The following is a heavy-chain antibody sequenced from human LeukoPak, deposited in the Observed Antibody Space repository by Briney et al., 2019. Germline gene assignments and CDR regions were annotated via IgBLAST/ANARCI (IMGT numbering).Heavy chain of an antibody. CDR3: ARGRPFTIQLWLRPDAFDI. CDR2: INHSGST. D-gene: IGHD5-18*01. Sequence: SETLSLTCAVYGGSFSGYYWSWIRQPPGKGLEWIGEINHSGSTNYNPSLKSRATISVDTSKNQFSLKLSSVTAADTAVYYCARGRPFTIQLWLRPDAFDIWGQGTMVTVSS. J-gene: IGHJ3*02. CDR1: GGSFSGYY. V-gene: IGHV4-34*01.